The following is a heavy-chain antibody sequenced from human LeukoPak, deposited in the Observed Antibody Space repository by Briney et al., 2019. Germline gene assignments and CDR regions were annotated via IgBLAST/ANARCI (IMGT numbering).Heavy chain of an antibody. J-gene: IGHJ5*02. V-gene: IGHV3-30*02. D-gene: IGHD3-10*01. CDR2: IRFDGSHK. CDR3: AKDLMRDRWFGES. Sequence: GGSLRLSCAASGFTFSSYGMHWVRQAPGKGLEWVASIRFDGSHKSYADSVKGRFTISRDYSKNTLYLQMNTLRAEDTAVYYCAKDLMRDRWFGESWGQGTLVTVSS. CDR1: GFTFSSYG.